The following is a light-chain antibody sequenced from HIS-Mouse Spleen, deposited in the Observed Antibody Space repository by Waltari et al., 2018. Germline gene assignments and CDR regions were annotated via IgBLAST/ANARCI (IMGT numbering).Light chain of an antibody. CDR1: QSVSSSY. Sequence: EIVLTQSPGTLSLSPGERATLPCRASQSVSSSYLARYQQKPGQAPRLLIDGASGRATGIPDRFSGSGSGTGFTLTLSRLEAEDFAVYYCQQYGSSPPPFGGGTKVEIK. J-gene: IGKJ4*01. CDR3: QQYGSSPPP. V-gene: IGKV3-20*01. CDR2: GAS.